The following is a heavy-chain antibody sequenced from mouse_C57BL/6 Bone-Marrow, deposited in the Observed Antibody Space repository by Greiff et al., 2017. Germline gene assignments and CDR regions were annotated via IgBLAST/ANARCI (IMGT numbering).Heavy chain of an antibody. CDR1: GYTFTSYD. Sequence: QVQLKQSGPELVKPGASVKLSCKASGYTFTSYDINWVKQRPGQGLEWIGWIYPRDGSTKYNEKFKGKATLTVDNSSSTAYLELRSLTSGDSAVYVCAGVYDSGSWYFDVWGRGTTVTVSS. CDR2: IYPRDGST. J-gene: IGHJ1*03. D-gene: IGHD1-1*01. V-gene: IGHV1-85*01. CDR3: AGVYDSGSWYFDV.